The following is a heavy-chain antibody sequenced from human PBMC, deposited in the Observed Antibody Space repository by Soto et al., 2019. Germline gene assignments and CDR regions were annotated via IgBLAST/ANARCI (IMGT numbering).Heavy chain of an antibody. CDR3: ARDDEYSGNGMDV. D-gene: IGHD3-10*01. J-gene: IGHJ6*02. CDR1: GFTFSNYG. V-gene: IGHV3-33*01. CDR2: ILNDGSNR. Sequence: QVQLVESGGGVVQPGRSLRLSCAASGFTFSNYGMHWVRQAPGKGLEWVAVILNDGSNRYHADSVKDRFTISRDNSKNMLYLQMNSMRAEDTAVDYCARDDEYSGNGMDVWGQGTMVTVS.